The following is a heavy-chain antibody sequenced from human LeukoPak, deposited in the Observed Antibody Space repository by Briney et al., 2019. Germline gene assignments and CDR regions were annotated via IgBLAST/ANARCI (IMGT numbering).Heavy chain of an antibody. V-gene: IGHV3-33*08. Sequence: GGSLRLSCAASGFTFSSYSMNWVRQAPGKGLEWVAVMWYHGRDQYYADSVKGRFTISRDTSKNTLYLEMNSLRAEDTAVYYCARDGDPSGHYTVFDYWGQGTLVTVSS. CDR2: MWYHGRDQ. CDR3: ARDGDPSGHYTVFDY. CDR1: GFTFSSYS. J-gene: IGHJ4*02. D-gene: IGHD3-22*01.